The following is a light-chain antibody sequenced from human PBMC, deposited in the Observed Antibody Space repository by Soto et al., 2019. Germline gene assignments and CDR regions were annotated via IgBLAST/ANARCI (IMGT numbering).Light chain of an antibody. CDR1: HSISVW. CDR2: QAS. CDR3: QQYYTYPYT. J-gene: IGKJ2*01. V-gene: IGKV1-5*03. Sequence: DIEMTQSPSTLSSSVGDTVTITCRASHSISVWLAWYQQKPGKAPKLLIYQASTLASGVPSRFSGRGSGTDFTLTISSLQPDDFATYYCQQYYTYPYTFGQGTKVDIK.